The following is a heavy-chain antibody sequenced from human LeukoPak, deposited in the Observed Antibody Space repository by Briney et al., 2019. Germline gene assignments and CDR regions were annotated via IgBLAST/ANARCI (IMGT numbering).Heavy chain of an antibody. V-gene: IGHV1-24*01. J-gene: IGHJ5*02. CDR3: TTASLHNWFDR. CDR1: GYTLSALS. D-gene: IGHD5-24*01. Sequence: ASVKISCKVSGYTLSALSIHWVRQVPGKGLEWMGGLDREHARTIYAERFQGRVTMTEDTSTDIAYMDLSSLRSEDTAVYYCTTASLHNWFDRWGQGTLVTVSS. CDR2: LDREHART.